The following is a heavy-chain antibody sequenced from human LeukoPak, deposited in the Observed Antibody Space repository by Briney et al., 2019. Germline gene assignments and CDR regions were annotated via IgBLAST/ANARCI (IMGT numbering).Heavy chain of an antibody. D-gene: IGHD1-26*01. J-gene: IGHJ4*02. CDR3: ARGEGRSEYFDY. CDR1: GGTFSSYA. CDR2: IIPIFGTA. V-gene: IGHV1-69*05. Sequence: GASVKVSCKASGGTFSSYAISWVRQAPGQGLEWMGRIIPIFGTANYAQKFQGRVTITTDESTSTAYMELSGLRSEDTAVYYCARGEGRSEYFDYWGQGTLVTVSS.